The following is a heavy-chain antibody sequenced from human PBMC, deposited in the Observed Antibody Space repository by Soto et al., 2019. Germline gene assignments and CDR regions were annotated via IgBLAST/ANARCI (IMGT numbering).Heavy chain of an antibody. Sequence: AXVKVSCTASGYTFTSYGISWERQAPGQGLEWMGWMNPNSGNTGSAQKFQGRVTMTRNTSINTAYMELSSLKFDDKAVYYCARGRLGYCGSSSCYELEYWGQGTLVTSPQ. CDR3: ARGRLGYCGSSSCYELEY. V-gene: IGHV1-8*02. J-gene: IGHJ4*02. CDR1: GYTFTSYG. D-gene: IGHD2-2*01. CDR2: MNPNSGNT.